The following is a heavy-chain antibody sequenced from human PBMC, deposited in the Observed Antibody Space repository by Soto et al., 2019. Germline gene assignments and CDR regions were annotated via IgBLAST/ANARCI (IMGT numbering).Heavy chain of an antibody. J-gene: IGHJ4*02. Sequence: PGGSLRLSCAASGFTFSSYGMHWVRQAPGKGLEWVAVIWYDGSNKYYADSVKGRFTISRDNSKNTLYLQMNSLRAEDTAVYYCARGPYYYDSSGYYTDPFLDYWGQGTLVTVSS. CDR1: GFTFSSYG. V-gene: IGHV3-33*01. D-gene: IGHD3-22*01. CDR3: ARGPYYYDSSGYYTDPFLDY. CDR2: IWYDGSNK.